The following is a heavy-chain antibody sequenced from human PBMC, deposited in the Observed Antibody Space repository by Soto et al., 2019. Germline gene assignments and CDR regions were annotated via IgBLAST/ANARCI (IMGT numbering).Heavy chain of an antibody. CDR2: IYYSGST. Sequence: QVQLQESGPGLVKPSETLSLTCTVSGGSISSYYWSWIRQPPGKGLEWIGYIYYSGSTNYNPSLKSRVTISVDTSKNQFSLKLSSVTAADTAVYYCARVRLVYGYGDYGHDAFDIWGQGTMVTVSS. J-gene: IGHJ3*02. CDR3: ARVRLVYGYGDYGHDAFDI. D-gene: IGHD4-17*01. V-gene: IGHV4-59*01. CDR1: GGSISSYY.